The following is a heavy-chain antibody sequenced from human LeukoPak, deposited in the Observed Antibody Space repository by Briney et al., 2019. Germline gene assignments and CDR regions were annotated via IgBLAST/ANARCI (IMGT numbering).Heavy chain of an antibody. V-gene: IGHV3-23*01. CDR2: LVISDRGGGSGDST. Sequence: GGSLRLSCAASGFTFTSYAMSWVRQAPGKGLEWVSVLVISDRGGGSGDSTYYADSVQGRFTISRDDSNNTLYLQMNNLRVEDTAFYYCATHRSGIAASGSNYSGQGTLVSVSS. D-gene: IGHD6-25*01. J-gene: IGHJ4*02. CDR1: GFTFTSYA. CDR3: ATHRSGIAASGSNY.